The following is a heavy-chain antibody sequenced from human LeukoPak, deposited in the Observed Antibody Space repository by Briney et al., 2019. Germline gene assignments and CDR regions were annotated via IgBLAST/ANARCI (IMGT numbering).Heavy chain of an antibody. D-gene: IGHD4-23*01. CDR3: TRAPYGGNSYFDY. V-gene: IGHV3-74*01. Sequence: GGSLRLSCAASGFTFSSYAMSWVRQAPGKGLVWVSRINTDGSSTTYADSVKGRFTISRDNAKNTLYLQMNSLRAEDTAVYYCTRAPYGGNSYFDYWGQGILVTVSS. CDR1: GFTFSSYA. CDR2: INTDGSST. J-gene: IGHJ4*02.